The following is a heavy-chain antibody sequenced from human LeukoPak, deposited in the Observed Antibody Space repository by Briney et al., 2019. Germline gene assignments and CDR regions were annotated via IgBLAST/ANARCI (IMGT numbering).Heavy chain of an antibody. CDR3: AKVLGFGGDAYGMDV. CDR2: MSSGGTT. J-gene: IGHJ6*02. V-gene: IGHV3-23*01. CDR1: GGPTFRKYD. Sequence: GGSLRLSCAASGGPTFRKYDLNWVRQAPGKGLGWVSLMSSGGTTYYAESVRGRFTISRDISKNTLYLQVNSLRTEDTAVYYCAKVLGFGGDAYGMDVWGQGTTVTVSS. D-gene: IGHD3-10*01.